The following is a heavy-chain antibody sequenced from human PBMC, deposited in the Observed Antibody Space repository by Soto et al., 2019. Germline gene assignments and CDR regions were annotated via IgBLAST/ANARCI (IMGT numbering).Heavy chain of an antibody. J-gene: IGHJ4*02. D-gene: IGHD3-3*01. V-gene: IGHV3-48*03. CDR1: GFTLSTYE. Sequence: GGSLRLSCVASGFTLSTYEMNWVRQAPGRGLEWISYISGSSSMIYYTDSVKGRFTISRDNAKNSLYLQMNSLRAEDTAVYYCANDFWSEYRWGQGTLVTVSS. CDR2: ISGSSSMI. CDR3: ANDFWSEYR.